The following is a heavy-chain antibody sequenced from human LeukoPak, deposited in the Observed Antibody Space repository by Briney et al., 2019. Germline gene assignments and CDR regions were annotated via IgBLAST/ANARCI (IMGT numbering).Heavy chain of an antibody. Sequence: AGGSLRLSCAASGFTFSSYALSWVRQAPGKGLEWVSAISGSGGSTYYADSVKGRFTISRDNSKNTLYLQMNSLRAEDTAVYYCANLIGGVTSPFDYWGQGTLVTVSS. CDR3: ANLIGGVTSPFDY. CDR1: GFTFSSYA. V-gene: IGHV3-23*01. J-gene: IGHJ4*02. CDR2: ISGSGGST. D-gene: IGHD3-16*01.